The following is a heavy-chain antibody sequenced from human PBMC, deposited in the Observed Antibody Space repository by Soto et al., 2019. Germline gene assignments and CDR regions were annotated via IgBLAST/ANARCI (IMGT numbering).Heavy chain of an antibody. CDR1: GGSISSGDYY. CDR2: IYYSGST. J-gene: IGHJ5*02. D-gene: IGHD6-6*01. V-gene: IGHV4-31*03. Sequence: LTCTVSGGSISSGDYYWSWIRQHPGKGLEWIGYIYYSGSTYYNPSLKSRVTISVDTSKNQFSLKLSSVTAADTAVSYCASERGSSSVWLNWFDPWGQGTLVTVSS. CDR3: ASERGSSSVWLNWFDP.